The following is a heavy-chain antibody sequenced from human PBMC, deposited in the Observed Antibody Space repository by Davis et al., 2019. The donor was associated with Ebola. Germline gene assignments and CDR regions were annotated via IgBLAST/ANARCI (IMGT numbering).Heavy chain of an antibody. CDR1: GFTFSSYA. Sequence: GESLKISCAASGFTFSSYAMSWVRQAPGKGLEWVSAISGSGGSTYYADSVKGRFTISRDNSKNTLYLQMNSLRAEDTAVYYCAKEGRFWTVSYYFDYWGQGTLVTVSS. CDR2: ISGSGGST. CDR3: AKEGRFWTVSYYFDY. V-gene: IGHV3-23*01. D-gene: IGHD3/OR15-3a*01. J-gene: IGHJ4*02.